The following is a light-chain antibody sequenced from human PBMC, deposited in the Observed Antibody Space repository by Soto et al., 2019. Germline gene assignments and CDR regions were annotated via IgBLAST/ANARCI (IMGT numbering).Light chain of an antibody. V-gene: IGKV3-15*01. J-gene: IGKJ2*01. Sequence: EIVMTQSPASLSVSPGDGATLSCRASQTVASNLAWYQQKPGQGPRLLIHGASTRAAGVPARFICSGSGTDFTLTISSLQSEDFAVYYCQQYHNWPPQYTFGQGTKLQIK. CDR2: GAS. CDR1: QTVASN. CDR3: QQYHNWPPQYT.